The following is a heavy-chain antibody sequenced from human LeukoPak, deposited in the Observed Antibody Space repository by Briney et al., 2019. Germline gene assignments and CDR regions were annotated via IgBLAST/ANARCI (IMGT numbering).Heavy chain of an antibody. J-gene: IGHJ3*01. D-gene: IGHD3-22*01. CDR2: VIRERNGYTT. CDR3: SRDGTEGDNSAFDV. V-gene: IGHV3-72*01. Sequence: GGSLRPSCAASGFSFSDYILDWVRPAPGKGLEWVGRVIRERNGYTTEYAASVKGRFTISRDDSKNLLYLHMSSLKTEDTAVYHCSRDGTEGDNSAFDVWGQGTMVTVSS. CDR1: GFSFSDYI.